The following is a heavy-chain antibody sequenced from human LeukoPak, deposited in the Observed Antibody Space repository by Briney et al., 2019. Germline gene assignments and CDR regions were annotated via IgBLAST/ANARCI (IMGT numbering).Heavy chain of an antibody. V-gene: IGHV3-74*01. Sequence: GGSLRLSCTASGFTFTSYWMHWVRQAPGKGLVWVARINADGRRITYADSVKGRFNISRDNAKNTLYLQMNSLRAEDTAVYYCTRDSVGTPVPPPFDYWGRGTLVTVSS. CDR3: TRDSVGTPVPPPFDY. J-gene: IGHJ4*02. CDR1: GFTFTSYW. CDR2: INADGRRI. D-gene: IGHD4-23*01.